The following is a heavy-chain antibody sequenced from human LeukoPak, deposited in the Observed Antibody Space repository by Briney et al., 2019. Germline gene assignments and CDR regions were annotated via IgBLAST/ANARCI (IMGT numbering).Heavy chain of an antibody. CDR2: ISGSGGST. CDR3: AKDRVGYYGSGSYSSDYFDY. D-gene: IGHD3-10*01. V-gene: IGHV3-23*01. Sequence: GGSLRLSCAASGFTFSSYAMSWVRQAPGKGLEWVSAISGSGGSTYYADSVKGRFTISRDNSKNTLYLQMNSLRAEDTAVYYCAKDRVGYYGSGSYSSDYFDYWGQGTLVTVPS. CDR1: GFTFSSYA. J-gene: IGHJ4*02.